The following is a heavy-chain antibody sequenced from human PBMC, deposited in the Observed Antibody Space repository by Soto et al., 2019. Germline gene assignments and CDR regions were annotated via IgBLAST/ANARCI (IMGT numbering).Heavy chain of an antibody. CDR2: ISGSGGST. CDR3: AKVRSRYYYYAMDV. V-gene: IGHV3-23*01. J-gene: IGHJ6*02. CDR1: GFTFSSYA. D-gene: IGHD3-10*01. Sequence: GGSLRLSCAASGFTFSSYAMTWVRQAPGKGLEWVSGISGSGGSTYSADSVKGRFTISRDNSKNTLFLQMSSLRAEDTAIYYCAKVRSRYYYYAMDVWGQGTTVTVSS.